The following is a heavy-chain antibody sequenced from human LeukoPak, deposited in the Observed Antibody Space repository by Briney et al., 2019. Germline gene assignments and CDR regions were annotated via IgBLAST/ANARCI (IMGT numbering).Heavy chain of an antibody. CDR3: ARAPYYYDSSGYYSYYFDY. CDR2: IYYSGSI. CDR1: GGSISSYY. Sequence: PSETLSLTCTVSGGSISSYYWSWIRQPPGKGLEWIGYIYYSGSINYSPSLKSRVTISVDTSKNQFSLKLSSVTAADTAVYYCARAPYYYDSSGYYSYYFDYWGQGTLVTVSS. V-gene: IGHV4-59*01. D-gene: IGHD3-22*01. J-gene: IGHJ4*02.